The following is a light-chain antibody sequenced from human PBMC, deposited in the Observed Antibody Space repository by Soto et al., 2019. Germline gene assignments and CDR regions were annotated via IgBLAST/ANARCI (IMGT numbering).Light chain of an antibody. CDR1: QSISSW. CDR3: QQYNFYWT. V-gene: IGKV1-5*03. Sequence: DIQMTQSPSTLSASVGDRVTITCRASQSISSWLAWYQQKPRKAPKLLIYKSSSLETGVPSRFSGSGSGTEFTLTISSLQPDDFATYYCQQYNFYWTFGQGTKVEIK. J-gene: IGKJ1*01. CDR2: KSS.